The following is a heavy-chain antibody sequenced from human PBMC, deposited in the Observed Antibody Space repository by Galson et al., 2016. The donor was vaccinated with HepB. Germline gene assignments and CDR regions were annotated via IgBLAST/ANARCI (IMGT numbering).Heavy chain of an antibody. V-gene: IGHV1-3*01. Sequence: SVKVSCKASGYTFSSYAFHWVRRAPGQRLEWMGRINAGNDDTKYSQNFQGRVTITVDTSASTAYMELSSLRSEDTAVYYCASVGYGGWFDPWGQGTLVTVSS. CDR1: GYTFSSYA. J-gene: IGHJ5*02. CDR2: INAGNDDT. D-gene: IGHD5-12*01. CDR3: ASVGYGGWFDP.